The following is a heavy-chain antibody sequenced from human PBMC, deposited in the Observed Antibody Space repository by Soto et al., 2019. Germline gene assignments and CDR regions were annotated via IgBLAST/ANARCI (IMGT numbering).Heavy chain of an antibody. Sequence: ASVKVSCKASGYTFTSYAMHWVRQAPGQRLEWMGWINAGNGNTKYSQKFQGRVTITRDTSASTAYMELSSLRSEDTAVYYCARVGAAAGPYYFAYWGQGTLVTVSS. J-gene: IGHJ4*02. CDR1: GYTFTSYA. D-gene: IGHD6-13*01. CDR2: INAGNGNT. V-gene: IGHV1-3*01. CDR3: ARVGAAAGPYYFAY.